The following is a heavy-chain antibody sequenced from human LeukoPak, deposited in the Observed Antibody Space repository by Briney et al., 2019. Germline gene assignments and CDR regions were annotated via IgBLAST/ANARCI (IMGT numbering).Heavy chain of an antibody. CDR2: ISVNGGTT. J-gene: IGHJ4*02. D-gene: IGHD4-23*01. CDR1: GFTFSSYA. Sequence: PGGSLRLSCAASGFTFSSYAMTWVRQAPGKGLEWVSSISVNGGTTYYADSVKGRFTISRDSSKNTLCLQMNSLRAEDTAVYYCVKGGGNVRRYFEYWGQGTLVTVSP. V-gene: IGHV3-23*01. CDR3: VKGGGNVRRYFEY.